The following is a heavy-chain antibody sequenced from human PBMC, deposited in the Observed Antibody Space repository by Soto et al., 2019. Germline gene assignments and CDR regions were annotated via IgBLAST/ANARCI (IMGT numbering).Heavy chain of an antibody. D-gene: IGHD6-19*01. CDR1: GYSFSDYW. V-gene: IGHV5-51*01. J-gene: IGHJ4*02. CDR2: IYAGDSDT. Sequence: PGESLKISCKCSGYSFSDYWIGWVRQMPGKGLEYMGTIYAGDSDTGYSPSFEGQVTMSVDKSISTAYLHWSSLKASDTAMYYCARQHPLDSSAWYNWGQGTLVTVSS. CDR3: ARQHPLDSSAWYN.